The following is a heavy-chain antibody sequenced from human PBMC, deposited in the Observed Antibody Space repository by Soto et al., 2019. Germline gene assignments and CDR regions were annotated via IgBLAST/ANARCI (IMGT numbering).Heavy chain of an antibody. J-gene: IGHJ6*02. CDR3: ARLRYDFWSGYYLYYYYGMDV. D-gene: IGHD3-3*01. CDR2: IYPGDSDT. V-gene: IGHV5-51*01. Sequence: GESLKISCKGSGYSFTSYWIGWVRQMPGKGLEWMGIIYPGDSDTRYSPSFQGQVTISADKSISTAYLQWSSLKASDTAVYYCARLRYDFWSGYYLYYYYGMDVWGQGTTVTVSS. CDR1: GYSFTSYW.